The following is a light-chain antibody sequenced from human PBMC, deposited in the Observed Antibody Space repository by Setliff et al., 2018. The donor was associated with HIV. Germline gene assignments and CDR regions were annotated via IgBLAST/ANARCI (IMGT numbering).Light chain of an antibody. CDR2: DVS. CDR3: SSYTTSSTV. CDR1: SSDVGTYNY. V-gene: IGLV2-14*03. J-gene: IGLJ2*01. Sequence: QSALAQPASVSGSPGQSITISCTGTSSDVGTYNYVSWFQQHPGKAPKLMIYDVSNRPSGLSDRFSGSKSGNTASLTISGLQAEDEADYYCSSYTTSSTVFGGGTK.